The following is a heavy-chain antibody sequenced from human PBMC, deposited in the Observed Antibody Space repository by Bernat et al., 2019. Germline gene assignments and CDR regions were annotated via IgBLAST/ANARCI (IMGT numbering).Heavy chain of an antibody. CDR3: ARIAAALRGFDY. V-gene: IGHV3-7*01. D-gene: IGHD6-13*01. Sequence: EVQLVESGGGLVQPGGSLRLSCAASGFTFSSYWMSWVRQAPGKGLEWVANIKQDGIEKYYVDSVKGRFTISRDNAKNSLYLPMNSMRAEDTAVYYCARIAAALRGFDYWGQGTLVTVSS. CDR1: GFTFSSYW. CDR2: IKQDGIEK. J-gene: IGHJ4*02.